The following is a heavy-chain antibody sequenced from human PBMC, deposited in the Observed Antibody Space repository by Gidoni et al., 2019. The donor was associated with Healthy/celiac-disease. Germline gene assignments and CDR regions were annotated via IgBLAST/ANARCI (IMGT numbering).Heavy chain of an antibody. CDR3: AALGYCSSTSCAKGRRNYYYGMDV. CDR2: IWYDGSNK. D-gene: IGHD2-2*01. CDR1: GFTFSSYG. J-gene: IGHJ6*02. V-gene: IGHV3-33*01. Sequence: QVQLVESGGGVVQPGRSLRLSCAASGFTFSSYGMHWVRQAPGKGLEWVAVIWYDGSNKYYADSVKGRFTISRDNSKNTLYLQMNSLRAEDTAVYYCAALGYCSSTSCAKGRRNYYYGMDVWGQGTTVTVSS.